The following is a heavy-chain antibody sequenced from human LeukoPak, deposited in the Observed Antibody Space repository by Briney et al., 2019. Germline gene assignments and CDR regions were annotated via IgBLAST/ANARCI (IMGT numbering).Heavy chain of an antibody. J-gene: IGHJ6*03. V-gene: IGHV1-69*05. CDR2: IIPIFGRT. D-gene: IGHD3-3*01. Sequence: GASVKVSCTASAGTFSSYAISWGRQAPAQGLEWMGGIIPIFGRTNYAQKFQGRFTITTDESTRTAYMELSSLRSEDTAVYYCARDRENDFWSGYPDYYYMDVWGKGTTVTVSS. CDR3: ARDRENDFWSGYPDYYYMDV. CDR1: AGTFSSYA.